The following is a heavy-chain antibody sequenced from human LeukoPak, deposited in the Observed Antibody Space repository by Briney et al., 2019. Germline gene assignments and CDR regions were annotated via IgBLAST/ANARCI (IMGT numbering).Heavy chain of an antibody. J-gene: IGHJ6*03. Sequence: SETLSLTCTVSGGSISSYYWSWIRQPPGKGLEWIGYIYYSGSTNYNPSLKSRVTISVDTSKNQFSLKLSSVTAADTAVYYCARARSTYDFWSGPYYYYMDVWGKGTTVTVSS. CDR1: GGSISSYY. CDR2: IYYSGST. V-gene: IGHV4-59*12. D-gene: IGHD3-3*01. CDR3: ARARSTYDFWSGPYYYYMDV.